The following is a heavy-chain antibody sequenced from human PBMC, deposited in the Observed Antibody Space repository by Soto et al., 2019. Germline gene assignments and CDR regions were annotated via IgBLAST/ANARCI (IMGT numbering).Heavy chain of an antibody. CDR3: ASLSSGWPGFSSILAP. CDR1: GGSFSGYY. D-gene: IGHD6-19*01. J-gene: IGHJ5*02. Sequence: PSETLSLTCAVYGGSFSGYYWSWIRQPPGKGLEWIGEINHSGSTNYNPSLKSRVTISVDTSKNQFSLKLSSVTAADTAVYYCASLSSGWPGFSSILAPWGQGTLVTVSS. CDR2: INHSGST. V-gene: IGHV4-34*01.